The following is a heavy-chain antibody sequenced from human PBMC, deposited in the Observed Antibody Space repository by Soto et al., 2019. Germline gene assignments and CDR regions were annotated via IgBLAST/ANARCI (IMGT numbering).Heavy chain of an antibody. Sequence: GESLKISCKGSGYTFPSYWVGWVRQMPGKGLEWMGIIYPGDSDTRYSPSFQGQVTISADKSITTAYLQWNSLKASDTAMYYCARFPSSYGMDVWGQGTTVTVSS. CDR1: GYTFPSYW. CDR3: ARFPSSYGMDV. CDR2: IYPGDSDT. V-gene: IGHV5-51*01. J-gene: IGHJ6*02. D-gene: IGHD6-6*01.